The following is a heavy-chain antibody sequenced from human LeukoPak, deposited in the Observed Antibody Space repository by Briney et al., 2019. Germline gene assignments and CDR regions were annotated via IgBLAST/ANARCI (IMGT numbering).Heavy chain of an antibody. Sequence: PSETLSLTCTVSGYSISSGYYWGWIRQPPRKGLEWIGTIYHNGNTYYNPSLKSRVTISVDTSRNQFSLKLSSVTAADTAVYYCARGGRIRVRGTDYYYYMDVWGKGTTVTISS. V-gene: IGHV4-38-2*02. CDR2: IYHNGNT. CDR1: GYSISSGYY. CDR3: ARGGRIRVRGTDYYYYMDV. J-gene: IGHJ6*03. D-gene: IGHD3-10*01.